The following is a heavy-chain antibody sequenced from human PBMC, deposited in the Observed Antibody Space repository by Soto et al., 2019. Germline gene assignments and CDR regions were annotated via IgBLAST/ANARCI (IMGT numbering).Heavy chain of an antibody. CDR1: GFDFSNSG. CDR2: ISFDGDK. Sequence: QVKLVESGGGVVQPGTSLRLSCTASGFDFSNSGIQWVRQTPGKVLEWVALISFDGDKYYVDSVKGRFTISRDNPTNTFYLQMNRLRPEDTGVYYCARDYARGWCQFWGQGTLVTVSS. D-gene: IGHD2-8*02. V-gene: IGHV3-30*03. J-gene: IGHJ4*02. CDR3: ARDYARGWCQF.